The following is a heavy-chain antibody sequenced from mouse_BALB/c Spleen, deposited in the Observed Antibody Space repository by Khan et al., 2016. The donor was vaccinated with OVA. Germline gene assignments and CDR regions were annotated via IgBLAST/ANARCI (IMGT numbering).Heavy chain of an antibody. Sequence: EVELVESGGDLVKPGGSLRLSCAASGFTFSTYGMSWVRQPPDKRLEWVATINSDGDYTYYQDTVKGRFTISRNNAENTLYLQMSSLQSEDTAIYYCASHLTGSFAYWGQGTLVTVSA. CDR1: GFTFSTYG. CDR2: INSDGDYT. CDR3: ASHLTGSFAY. V-gene: IGHV5-6*01. D-gene: IGHD4-1*01. J-gene: IGHJ3*01.